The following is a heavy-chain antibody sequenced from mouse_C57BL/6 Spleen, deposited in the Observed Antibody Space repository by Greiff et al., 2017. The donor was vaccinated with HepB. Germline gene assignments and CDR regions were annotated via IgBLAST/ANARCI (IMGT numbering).Heavy chain of an antibody. D-gene: IGHD2-4*01. Sequence: QVQLQQSGAELARPGASVKLSCKASGYTFTSYGISWVKQRTGQGLEWIGEIYPGSGNTYYNEKFKGKATLTADKSSSTAYMELRSLTSEDSAVYFCARSGYDYLFDYWGQGTTLTVSS. CDR2: IYPGSGNT. J-gene: IGHJ2*01. CDR1: GYTFTSYG. CDR3: ARSGYDYLFDY. V-gene: IGHV1-81*01.